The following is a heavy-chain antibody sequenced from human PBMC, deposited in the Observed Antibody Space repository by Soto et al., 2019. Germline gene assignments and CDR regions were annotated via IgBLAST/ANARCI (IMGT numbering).Heavy chain of an antibody. CDR2: IYYSGST. CDR3: ARESYDILTGYYPFDY. CDR1: GGSISSYY. Sequence: QVQLQESGPGLVKPSETLSLTCTVSGGSISSYYWSWIRQPPGKGLEWIGYIYYSGSTNYNPSLKSRVTISVDTSKNQFCLKLSSVTAADTAVYYCARESYDILTGYYPFDYWGQGTLVTVSS. V-gene: IGHV4-59*01. D-gene: IGHD3-9*01. J-gene: IGHJ4*02.